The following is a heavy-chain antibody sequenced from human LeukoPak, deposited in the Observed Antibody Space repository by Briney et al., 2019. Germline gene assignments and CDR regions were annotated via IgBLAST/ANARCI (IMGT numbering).Heavy chain of an antibody. CDR1: GFTFSSYG. CDR3: AKDLRGGRPGDLFDP. Sequence: GGSLRLSCAASGFTFSSYGMHWVRQAPGKGLEWVAVISYDGSNKYYADSVKGRFTISRDNSKNTLYLQMNSLRAEDTAVYYCAKDLRGGRPGDLFDPWGQGTLVTVSS. D-gene: IGHD3-10*01. CDR2: ISYDGSNK. J-gene: IGHJ5*02. V-gene: IGHV3-30*18.